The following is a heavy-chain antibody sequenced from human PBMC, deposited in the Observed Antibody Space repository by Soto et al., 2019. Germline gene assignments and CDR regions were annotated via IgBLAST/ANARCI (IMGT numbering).Heavy chain of an antibody. J-gene: IGHJ4*02. CDR3: AREAPLYYDFWSGYYPESFDY. V-gene: IGHV7-4-1*01. D-gene: IGHD3-3*01. CDR1: GYTFTSYA. Sequence: GASVKVSCKASGYTFTSYAMNWVRQAPGQGLEWMGWINTNTGNPTYAQGFTGRFAFSLDTSVSTAYLQICSLKAEDTAVYYCAREAPLYYDFWSGYYPESFDYWGQGTLVTVSS. CDR2: INTNTGNP.